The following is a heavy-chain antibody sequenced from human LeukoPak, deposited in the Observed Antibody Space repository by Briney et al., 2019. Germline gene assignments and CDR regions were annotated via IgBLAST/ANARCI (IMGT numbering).Heavy chain of an antibody. CDR2: ITGTHYTT. CDR1: GFTFSTFA. CDR3: TNHPNGDYVGAFDP. V-gene: IGHV3-23*01. D-gene: IGHD4-17*01. J-gene: IGHJ5*02. Sequence: PGGSLRLSCAASGFTFSTFAMTWVRQAPGKGLEWVSSITGTHYTTYNTDSVKGRFTISRDNSKNTLYLQMNSLRADDTAVYYCTNHPNGDYVGAFDPWGQGTLVTVSS.